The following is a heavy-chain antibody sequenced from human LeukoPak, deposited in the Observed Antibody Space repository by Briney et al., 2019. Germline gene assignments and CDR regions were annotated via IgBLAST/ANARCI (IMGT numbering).Heavy chain of an antibody. CDR2: ISSSSSTI. CDR1: GFSFSDYY. Sequence: GGSLRLSCAASGFSFSDYYMGWVRQAPGKGLEWVSYISSSSSTIYYADSVKGRFTISRDNAKNSLYLQMNSLRAEDTAVYYCARGLGSGRHAFDIWGQGTMVTVSS. D-gene: IGHD3-10*01. J-gene: IGHJ3*02. V-gene: IGHV3-11*04. CDR3: ARGLGSGRHAFDI.